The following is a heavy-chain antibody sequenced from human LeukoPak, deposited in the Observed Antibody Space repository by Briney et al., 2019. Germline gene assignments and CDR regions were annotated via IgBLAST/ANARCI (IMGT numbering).Heavy chain of an antibody. Sequence: GASVTVSFKASVGTFISYAISWVRQAPGQGLEWKGRIIPILGIANYAQKFQGRVTITADKSTSTAYMELSSLRSEDTAVYYCARDHTDRELVSELVDYWGQGTLVTVSS. J-gene: IGHJ4*02. D-gene: IGHD1-26*01. CDR1: VGTFISYA. V-gene: IGHV1-69*04. CDR2: IIPILGIA. CDR3: ARDHTDRELVSELVDY.